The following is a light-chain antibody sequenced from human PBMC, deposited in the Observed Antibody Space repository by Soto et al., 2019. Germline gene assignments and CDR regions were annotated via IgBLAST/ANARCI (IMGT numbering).Light chain of an antibody. CDR3: QQYYGSLYS. CDR1: QSVLYTTNNKNY. V-gene: IGKV4-1*01. CDR2: CAS. Sequence: IVMTQSPDSLVLSPGERATTNCKSSQSVLYTTNNKNYLAWYQQKPGQPPKLLLYCASTRESGVPDRFSGSGSGTDFTLTISSLQAEDLAVYYCQQYYGSLYSFGQGTKVEIK. J-gene: IGKJ2*01.